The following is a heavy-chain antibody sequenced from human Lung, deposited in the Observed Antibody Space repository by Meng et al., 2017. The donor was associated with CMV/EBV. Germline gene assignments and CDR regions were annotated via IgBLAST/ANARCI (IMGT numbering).Heavy chain of an antibody. Sequence: SXXVSXKASGYTFTSYYMHWVRQAPGQGLEWMGIINPSGGSTSYAQKFQGRVTMTRDTSTSTVYMELSSLRSEDTAVYYCARGVKDRGPSSSSNPYSSGWYYFDYGXQGTXVT. CDR3: ARGVKDRGPSSSSNPYSSGWYYFDY. CDR2: INPSGGST. V-gene: IGHV1-46*01. D-gene: IGHD6-19*01. CDR1: GYTFTSYY. J-gene: IGHJ4*02.